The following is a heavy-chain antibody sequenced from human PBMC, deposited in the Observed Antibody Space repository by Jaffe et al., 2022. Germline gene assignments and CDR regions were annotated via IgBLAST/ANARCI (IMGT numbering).Heavy chain of an antibody. Sequence: QVQLVQSGAEVKKPGSSVKVSCKASGGTFSSYAISWVRQAPGQGLEWMGGIIPIFGTANYAQKFQGRVTITADESTSTAYMELSSLRSEDTAVYYCARQYPQDIVVVPAAMSAFDIWGQGTMVTVSS. D-gene: IGHD2-2*01. CDR3: ARQYPQDIVVVPAAMSAFDI. V-gene: IGHV1-69*01. J-gene: IGHJ3*02. CDR1: GGTFSSYA. CDR2: IIPIFGTA.